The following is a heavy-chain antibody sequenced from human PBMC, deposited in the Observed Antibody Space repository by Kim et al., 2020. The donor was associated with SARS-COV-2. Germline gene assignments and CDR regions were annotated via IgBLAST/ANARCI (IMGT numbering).Heavy chain of an antibody. D-gene: IGHD5-18*01. CDR3: ARNKKIGYGFPAFDY. Sequence: SLKTRLTISKDTSKNQVVLTMTNMDPVDTATYYCARNKKIGYGFPAFDYWGQGTLVTVSS. V-gene: IGHV2-70*01. J-gene: IGHJ4*02.